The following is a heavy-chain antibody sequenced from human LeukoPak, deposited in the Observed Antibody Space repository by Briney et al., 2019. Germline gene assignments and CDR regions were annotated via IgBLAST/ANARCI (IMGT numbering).Heavy chain of an antibody. CDR1: GYTFTGYY. V-gene: IGHV1-2*02. D-gene: IGHD3-22*01. Sequence: ASVKVSCKASGYTFTGYYMHWVRQAPGQGLEWMGWINPNSGGTNYAQKFQGRVTMTRDTSISTAYMELSRLRSDDTAVYYCARDAITMIGAKPAGSRYMDVWGKGTTVTASS. CDR2: INPNSGGT. CDR3: ARDAITMIGAKPAGSRYMDV. J-gene: IGHJ6*03.